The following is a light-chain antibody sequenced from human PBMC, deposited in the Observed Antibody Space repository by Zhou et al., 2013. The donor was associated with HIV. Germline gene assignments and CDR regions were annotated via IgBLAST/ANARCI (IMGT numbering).Light chain of an antibody. V-gene: IGKV3-20*01. CDR3: QQYSSSPRFT. J-gene: IGKJ3*01. CDR2: GAS. Sequence: EIVLTQSPGTLSLSPGERATLSCRASQSISSDYLAWYQQKPGQAPRLLIHGASGRATGIPDRFSGSGSGTDFTLTISRLEPEDFAVYYCQQYSSSPRFTFGPGTKVDIK. CDR1: QSISSDY.